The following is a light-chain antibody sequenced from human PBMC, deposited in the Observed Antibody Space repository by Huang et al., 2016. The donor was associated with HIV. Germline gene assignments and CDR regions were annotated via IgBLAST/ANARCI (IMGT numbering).Light chain of an antibody. J-gene: IGKJ1*01. CDR3: QQYYSTPA. CDR1: QSVLDSSNKKNY. CDR2: WAA. V-gene: IGKV4-1*01. Sequence: DIVMTQSPDSLPVSLGERATINCKSSQSVLDSSNKKNYLAWYQQKPGQPPKLLLYWAAVRESGVPGRFRGSGSGTEFTLTINNLQAEDVAVYYCQQYYSTPAFGQGTNVDI.